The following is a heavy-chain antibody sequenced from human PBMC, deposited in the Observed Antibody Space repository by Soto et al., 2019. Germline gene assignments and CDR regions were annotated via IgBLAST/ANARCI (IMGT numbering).Heavy chain of an antibody. Sequence: SEALSLTCAVYGGSFSGYYWTWIRQPPGTGLEWIGEINHSGSTNYNPSPKSRVTISVGTSKNQFSLKLTSVTAADTAVYYCARDKITGLFDYWGQGTLVTVSS. V-gene: IGHV4-34*01. J-gene: IGHJ4*02. CDR1: GGSFSGYY. D-gene: IGHD2-8*02. CDR3: ARDKITGLFDY. CDR2: INHSGST.